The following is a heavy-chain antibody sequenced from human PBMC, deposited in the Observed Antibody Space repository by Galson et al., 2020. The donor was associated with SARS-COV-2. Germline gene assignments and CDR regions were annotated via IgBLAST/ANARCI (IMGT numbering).Heavy chain of an antibody. D-gene: IGHD5-18*01. CDR3: ARARDTYGLYNWFDL. CDR1: GYTFSTHG. Sequence: ASVKVSCKASGYTFSTHGISWVRQAPGQGLEWMGWISVYNGNTNYAQKLQGRVTLTTDTSTSTAYMDLRSLRSDDTAVYYCARARDTYGLYNWFDLWGQGTLVTVSS. J-gene: IGHJ5*02. CDR2: ISVYNGNT. V-gene: IGHV1-18*01.